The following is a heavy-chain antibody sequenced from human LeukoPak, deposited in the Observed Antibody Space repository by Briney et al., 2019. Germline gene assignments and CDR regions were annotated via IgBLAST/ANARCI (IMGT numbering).Heavy chain of an antibody. V-gene: IGHV3-30*04. Sequence: GGSLRLSCAASGFTFSSYGMHWVRQAPGKGLEWVTFISYDGRNKYYADSVKGRFTISRDNSKNTLYLQMNSLRAEDTAVYYCARNSVKVAAGGFDYWGQGTLVTVSS. CDR3: ARNSVKVAAGGFDY. CDR1: GFTFSSYG. CDR2: ISYDGRNK. D-gene: IGHD6-25*01. J-gene: IGHJ4*02.